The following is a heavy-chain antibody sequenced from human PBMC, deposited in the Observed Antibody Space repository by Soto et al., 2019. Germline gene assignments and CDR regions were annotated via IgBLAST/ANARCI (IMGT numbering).Heavy chain of an antibody. CDR2: IYYSGST. CDR1: GGSISSGGYY. D-gene: IGHD5-18*01. J-gene: IGHJ3*02. CDR3: ARLVWIQPTRGAFDI. Sequence: SETLSLTCTVSGGSISSGGYYWSWIRQHPGKGLEWIGYIYYSGSTYYNPSLKNRVNISVDTSKNQFSLKLSSVTAADTSVYYCARLVWIQPTRGAFDIWGQGTMVTVSS. V-gene: IGHV4-31*03.